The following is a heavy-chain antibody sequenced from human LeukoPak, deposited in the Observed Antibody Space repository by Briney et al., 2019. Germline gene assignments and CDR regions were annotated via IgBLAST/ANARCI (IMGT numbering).Heavy chain of an antibody. CDR2: ISSSSSYI. Sequence: PGGSLRLSCAASGFTFSSYGMSWVRQAPGKGLEWVSSISSSSSYIYYADSVKGRFTISRDNSKNTLYLQMNSLRAGDTAVYYCARDRVAFGGYYYYMGVWGKGTTVTVSS. D-gene: IGHD4-23*01. CDR3: ARDRVAFGGYYYYMGV. J-gene: IGHJ6*03. V-gene: IGHV3-21*01. CDR1: GFTFSSYG.